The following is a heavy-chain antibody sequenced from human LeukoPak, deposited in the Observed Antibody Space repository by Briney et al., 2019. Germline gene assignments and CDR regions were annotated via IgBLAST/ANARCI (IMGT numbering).Heavy chain of an antibody. J-gene: IGHJ4*02. CDR2: IKQHGNEK. V-gene: IGHV3-7*05. CDR1: GFIFSSYW. CDR3: ARVRGGYYFDY. D-gene: IGHD3-16*01. Sequence: PGGSLRLSCAASGFIFSSYWMTWVRQAPGKGLEWVANIKQHGNEKYYVDSVKGRFTISRDNAKNSLHPQMNSLRAEDTAVYYCARVRGGYYFDYWGQGTLVTVSS.